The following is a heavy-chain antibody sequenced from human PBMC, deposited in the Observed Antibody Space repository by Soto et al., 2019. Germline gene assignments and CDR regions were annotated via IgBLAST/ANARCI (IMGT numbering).Heavy chain of an antibody. CDR3: GGASSSYTPTSYFDY. Sequence: QVQLVQSGAEVKKPGSSVKVSCKASGGTFSSYAISWVRQAPGQGLEWMGGIIPIFGTANYAQKFQGRVTITADESRSTAYGELGSLRSEDTAVYYCGGASSSYTPTSYFDYWGQGPLVTVSS. J-gene: IGHJ4*02. CDR1: GGTFSSYA. CDR2: IIPIFGTA. V-gene: IGHV1-69*01. D-gene: IGHD6-13*01.